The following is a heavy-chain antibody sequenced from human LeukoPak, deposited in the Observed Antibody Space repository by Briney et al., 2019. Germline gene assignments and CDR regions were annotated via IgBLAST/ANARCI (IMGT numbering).Heavy chain of an antibody. CDR1: GGTFTSYA. J-gene: IGHJ5*02. CDR3: ERDVRDIVVVPAAQHNCFDP. V-gene: IGHV1-69*06. D-gene: IGHD2-2*01. CDR2: ISPIFGTA. Sequence: SVKVSCKASGGTFTSYAISWVRQAPGQGLEWMGGISPIFGTANYAQKFQGRVTITADKSTSTAYMELSSLRSQHTAVYYCERDVRDIVVVPAAQHNCFDPGGQGHLVPVSS.